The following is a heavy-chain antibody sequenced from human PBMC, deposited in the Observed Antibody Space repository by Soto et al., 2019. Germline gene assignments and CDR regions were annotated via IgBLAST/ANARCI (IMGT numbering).Heavy chain of an antibody. Sequence: GGSLRLSCAAPGFSFSIHALHWIRQAPGEGLEWVAVMSPNGDNQYYADSVKGRFTISRDTSKSTLSLQMTSLRPEDTAAYCCASGAAFYYDTSRYWGQGTLVTVSS. CDR1: GFSFSIHA. J-gene: IGHJ4*02. CDR2: MSPNGDNQ. CDR3: ASGAAFYYDTSRY. D-gene: IGHD3-22*01. V-gene: IGHV3-30-3*01.